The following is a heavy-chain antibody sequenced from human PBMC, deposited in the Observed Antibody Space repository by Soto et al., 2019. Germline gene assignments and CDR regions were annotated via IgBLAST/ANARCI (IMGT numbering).Heavy chain of an antibody. CDR2: ITTFNGKT. CDR3: AVLYYDSSGPKSDY. Sequence: ASVKVSCKASNYTFINFGISWVRQAPGQGLEWMGWITTFNGKTNYAQKFQERVTITRDMSTSTAYMELSSLRSEDTAVYYCAVLYYDSSGPKSDYWGQGTLVTVSS. V-gene: IGHV1-18*01. D-gene: IGHD3-22*01. J-gene: IGHJ4*02. CDR1: NYTFINFG.